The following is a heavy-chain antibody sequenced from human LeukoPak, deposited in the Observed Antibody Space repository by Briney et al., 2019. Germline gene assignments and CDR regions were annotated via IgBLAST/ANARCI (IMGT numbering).Heavy chain of an antibody. CDR1: GNTFSSFD. V-gene: IGHV1-8*01. Sequence: ASVTVSCEASGNTFSSFDIHWIRQVSGQGRQWMGWINPNSGSTAYAPKFQGRVTMTRNTSIGTAYLELTSLTSEDTAVYYCARGGSGWYSDAFDIWGQGTMVTVSS. CDR3: ARGGSGWYSDAFDI. D-gene: IGHD6-19*01. CDR2: INPNSGST. J-gene: IGHJ3*02.